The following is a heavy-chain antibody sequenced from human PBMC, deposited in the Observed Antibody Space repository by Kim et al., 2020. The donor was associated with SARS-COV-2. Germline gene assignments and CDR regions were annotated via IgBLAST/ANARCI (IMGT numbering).Heavy chain of an antibody. D-gene: IGHD6-13*01. V-gene: IGHV4-39*01. CDR3: APAAGTGWFDP. CDR2: T. Sequence: TYYNPPLKSRVPISVDTSKNQFSLKLGSVTAADTAVYYCAPAAGTGWFDPWGQGTLVTVSS. J-gene: IGHJ5*02.